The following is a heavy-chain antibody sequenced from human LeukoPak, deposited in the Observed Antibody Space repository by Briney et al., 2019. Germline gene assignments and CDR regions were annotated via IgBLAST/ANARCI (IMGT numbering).Heavy chain of an antibody. V-gene: IGHV3-74*01. J-gene: IGHJ4*02. CDR3: ARVLREWIPDY. D-gene: IGHD5-18*01. CDR2: INSDGGTT. Sequence: GGSLRLSCGASGFTFGTYWMHWVRQAPGKGLVWVSGINSDGGTTTYADSVKGRFTISRDNTRNSLYLQMNSLRAEDTAIYYCARVLREWIPDYWGQGTLVTVSS. CDR1: GFTFGTYW.